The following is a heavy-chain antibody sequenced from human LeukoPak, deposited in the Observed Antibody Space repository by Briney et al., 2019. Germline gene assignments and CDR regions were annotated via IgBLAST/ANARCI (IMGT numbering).Heavy chain of an antibody. V-gene: IGHV3-30*02. CDR2: IGPDGSDK. Sequence: GGSLRLSCVASGRTFSTFDMHWVRQAPGKGLEWVAFIGPDGSDKYYTDTVKGRFTTSRDNSKNTLYLQMNSLRAEDTAVYYCTPGPHEAIFDYWGQGTLVTVSS. CDR3: TPGPHEAIFDY. CDR1: GRTFSTFD. D-gene: IGHD5-24*01. J-gene: IGHJ4*02.